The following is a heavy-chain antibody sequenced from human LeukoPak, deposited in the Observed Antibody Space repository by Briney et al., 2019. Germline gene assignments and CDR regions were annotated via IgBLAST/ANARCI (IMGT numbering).Heavy chain of an antibody. V-gene: IGHV4-61*01. CDR2: IYYSGST. D-gene: IGHD3-22*01. CDR3: AREDSSGYLGY. J-gene: IGHJ4*02. Sequence: SETLSLTCTVSGGSVSSNIYYWNWIRQPPGKGLEWIGYIYYSGSTNYNPSLKSRVTISVDTSKNQFSLKLSSLTAADTAVYYCAREDSSGYLGYWGQGTLVTVSS. CDR1: GGSVSSNIYY.